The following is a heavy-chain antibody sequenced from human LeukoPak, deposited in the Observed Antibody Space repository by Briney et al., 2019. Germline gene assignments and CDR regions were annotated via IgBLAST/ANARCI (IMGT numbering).Heavy chain of an antibody. CDR2: INNDGSTI. V-gene: IGHV3-74*01. Sequence: GGSLRLSCAASGFTFSSYWVHWVRQAPGKGLEWVSRINNDGSTINYADSVKGRFTISRDNAQNTLYLQMNSLRAEDTALYYCAEDDRDDYGDYGFGYWGQGTLVTVSS. D-gene: IGHD4-17*01. CDR3: AEDDRDDYGDYGFGY. J-gene: IGHJ4*02. CDR1: GFTFSSYW.